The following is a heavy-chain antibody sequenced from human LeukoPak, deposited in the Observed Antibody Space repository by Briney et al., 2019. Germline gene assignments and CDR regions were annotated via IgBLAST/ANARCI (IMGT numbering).Heavy chain of an antibody. CDR3: ARHGYSTTKSFDF. CDR2: IYHSGST. D-gene: IGHD6-13*01. CDR1: GDSISSSTYY. Sequence: SETLSLTCTVSGDSISSSTYYWGWIRQPPGKGLEWIGSIYHSGSTYYNPSLKSRVTISVDTSKNQFSLNLNSVTAAGMAIYYCARHGYSTTKSFDFWGQGTLVTVSS. J-gene: IGHJ4*02. V-gene: IGHV4-39*01.